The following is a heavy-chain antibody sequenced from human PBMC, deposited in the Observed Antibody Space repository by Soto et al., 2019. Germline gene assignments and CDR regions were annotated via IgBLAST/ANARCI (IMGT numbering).Heavy chain of an antibody. J-gene: IGHJ6*02. V-gene: IGHV4-59*01. Sequence: SETLSLTCIVSGGSIRSYYWSWIRQSPEKGLEWIGYFYHSGNSNYNPSLKSRVTISVDTSKNQLSLSLRSVTAADTAVYFCARISSVDPYGYVNGGLDVWGQGTTVTVSS. CDR1: GGSIRSYY. D-gene: IGHD5-18*01. CDR3: ARISSVDPYGYVNGGLDV. CDR2: FYHSGNS.